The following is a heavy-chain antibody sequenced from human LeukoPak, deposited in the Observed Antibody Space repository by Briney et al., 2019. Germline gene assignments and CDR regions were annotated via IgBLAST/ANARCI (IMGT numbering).Heavy chain of an antibody. D-gene: IGHD2-15*01. V-gene: IGHV4-59*01. CDR1: GGSISSYY. J-gene: IGHJ4*02. CDR2: IYYSGST. Sequence: SETLSLTCTVSGGSISSYYWSWIRQPPGKGLEWIGYIYYSGSTNYNPSLKSRVTISVDTSKNQFSLKLSSVTAADTAVYYCARAAGYCSGGSCSYDYWGQGTLVTVSS. CDR3: ARAAGYCSGGSCSYDY.